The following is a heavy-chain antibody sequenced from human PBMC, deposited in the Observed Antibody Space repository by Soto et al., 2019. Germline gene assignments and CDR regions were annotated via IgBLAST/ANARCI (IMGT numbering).Heavy chain of an antibody. CDR3: ARGSSGALYDY. CDR1: GYIFTNYG. V-gene: IGHV1-18*04. CDR2: ISGYNGYP. J-gene: IGHJ4*02. Sequence: QIHLVPSGAEVRKPGASVNVSCKTSGYIFTNYGVSWVRQAPGEGLEVVGWISGYNGYPKYGQRFQGRVTLSTDTSTTTGYMELRNLRSDDTAVYYCARGSSGALYDYWGQGTLLTVSS.